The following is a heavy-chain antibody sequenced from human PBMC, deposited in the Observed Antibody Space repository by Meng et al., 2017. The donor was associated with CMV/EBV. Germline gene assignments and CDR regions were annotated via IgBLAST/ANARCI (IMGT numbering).Heavy chain of an antibody. V-gene: IGHV4-4*07. D-gene: IGHD4-23*01. CDR1: GGSFSSYD. CDR3: ARVLRWNGVIDY. Sequence: EPGPGPVTPSDPRSLPCSVSGGSFSSYDVRWIRPPAGKGLEWIARIYTSGTTNHPPSLKSRVTMSVHTSKHQFSLKLSSVTAADTAVYYCARVLRWNGVIDYWGQGTLVTVSS. CDR2: IYTSGTT. J-gene: IGHJ4*02.